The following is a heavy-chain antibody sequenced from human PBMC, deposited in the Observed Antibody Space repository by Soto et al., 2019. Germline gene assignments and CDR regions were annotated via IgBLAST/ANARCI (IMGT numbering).Heavy chain of an antibody. CDR2: IGGNGADT. CDR1: GLIFRNYA. CDR3: AIPSGLTVTGPDY. J-gene: IGHJ4*02. V-gene: IGHV3-23*01. D-gene: IGHD6-19*01. Sequence: GGSLRLSSVASGLIFRNYAICWVRQAPGKGLEWVSAIGGNGADTYYADSVKGRFTISRDNSKNTLYLQMNSLRAEDTAVYFCAIPSGLTVTGPDYWGQGTLVTVSS.